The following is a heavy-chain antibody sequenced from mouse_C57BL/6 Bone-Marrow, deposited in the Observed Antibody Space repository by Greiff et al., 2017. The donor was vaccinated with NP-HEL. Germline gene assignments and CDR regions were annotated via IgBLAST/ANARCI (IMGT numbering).Heavy chain of an antibody. V-gene: IGHV1-69*01. CDR2: IDPSDSYT. CDR3: AREGGLRPWFAY. CDR1: GYTFTSYW. Sequence: VQLQQPGAELVMPGASVKLSCKASGYTFTSYWMHWVKQRPGQGLEWIGEIDPSDSYTNYNQKFKGKSTLTVDKSSSTAYMQLSSLTSEDSAVYYCAREGGLRPWFAYWGQGTLVTVSA. D-gene: IGHD3-2*02. J-gene: IGHJ3*01.